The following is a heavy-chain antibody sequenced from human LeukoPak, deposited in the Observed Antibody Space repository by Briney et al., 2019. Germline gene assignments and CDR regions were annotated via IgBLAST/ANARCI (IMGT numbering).Heavy chain of an antibody. CDR1: GFTFRSYA. CDR2: IGDNGGNT. V-gene: IGHV3-23*01. CDR3: AKDLGRYRNNFFDY. D-gene: IGHD1-26*01. Sequence: GGSLRLSCAASGFTFRSYAMSWVRRAPGEGLEWVSSIGDNGGNTYYADSVKGRFTISRDDSKNTLYLQMNSLRADDTAVYYCAKDLGRYRNNFFDYWGQGNLVTVSS. J-gene: IGHJ4*02.